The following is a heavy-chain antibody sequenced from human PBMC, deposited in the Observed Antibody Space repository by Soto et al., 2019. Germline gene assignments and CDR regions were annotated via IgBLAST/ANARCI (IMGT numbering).Heavy chain of an antibody. V-gene: IGHV4-31*03. J-gene: IGHJ5*02. CDR3: ARVGGINWFDP. CDR2: IYYSGST. D-gene: IGHD1-20*01. Sequence: QVQLQESGPGLVKPSQTLSLTCTVSGGSISSGGYYWSWIRQHPGKGLEWIGYIYYSGSTYYNPSLKGGXTXSXYTSKTQFSLKLSSVTAADTAVYYCARVGGINWFDPWGQGTLVTVSS. CDR1: GGSISSGGYY.